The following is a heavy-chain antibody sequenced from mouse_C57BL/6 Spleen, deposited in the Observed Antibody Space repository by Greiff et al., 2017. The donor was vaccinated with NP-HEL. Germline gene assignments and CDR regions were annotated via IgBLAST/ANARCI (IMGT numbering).Heavy chain of an antibody. V-gene: IGHV5-6*01. Sequence: EVHLVESGGDLVKPGGSLKLSCAASGFTFSSYGMSWVRQTPDKRLEWVATISSGGSYTYYPDSVKGRVTISRDNAKNTLYLQMSSLKSEDTAMYYCARRFYAMDYWGQGTSVTVSS. CDR2: ISSGGSYT. CDR1: GFTFSSYG. CDR3: ARRFYAMDY. J-gene: IGHJ4*01.